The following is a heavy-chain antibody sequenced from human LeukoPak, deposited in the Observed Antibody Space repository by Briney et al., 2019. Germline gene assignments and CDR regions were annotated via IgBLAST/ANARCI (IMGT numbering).Heavy chain of an antibody. V-gene: IGHV4-39*01. Sequence: PSETLSPTCTVSGGSISSSSYYWGWIRQPPGKGLEWIGSIYYSGSTYYNPSLKSRVTISVDTSKNQFSLKLSSVTAADTAVYYCARHCSSTSCYQYYYYYMDVWGKGNTVTVSS. D-gene: IGHD2-2*01. CDR2: IYYSGST. CDR1: GGSISSSSYY. CDR3: ARHCSSTSCYQYYYYYMDV. J-gene: IGHJ6*03.